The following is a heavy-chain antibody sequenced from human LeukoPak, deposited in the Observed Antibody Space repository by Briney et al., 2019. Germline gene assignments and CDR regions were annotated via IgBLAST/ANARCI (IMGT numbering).Heavy chain of an antibody. V-gene: IGHV3-7*01. J-gene: IGHJ5*02. CDR2: IKQDGSEK. CDR1: GFTFSSYW. D-gene: IGHD6-19*01. Sequence: GGSLRPSCAASGFTFSSYWMSWVRQAPGKGLEWVANIKQDGSEKYYVDPVKGRFTISRDNAKNSLYLQMNSLRAEDTAVYYCARGPGVSSGWYGNWFDPWGQGTLVTVSS. CDR3: ARGPGVSSGWYGNWFDP.